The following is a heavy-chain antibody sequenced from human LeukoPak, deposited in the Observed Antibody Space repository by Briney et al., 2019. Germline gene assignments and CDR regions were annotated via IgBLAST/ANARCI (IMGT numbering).Heavy chain of an antibody. CDR1: GVSFSSYA. CDR3: AKYCGGDCYGFDY. J-gene: IGHJ4*02. Sequence: PGGSLRLSCAASGVSFSSYAMTWVRQAPGKGLEWVSSISGDGANTYYADSVKGRFTISRDNSKNTLYLQMNSLRAEDTAVYYCAKYCGGDCYGFDYWGQGTLVTVSS. V-gene: IGHV3-23*01. CDR2: ISGDGANT. D-gene: IGHD2-21*02.